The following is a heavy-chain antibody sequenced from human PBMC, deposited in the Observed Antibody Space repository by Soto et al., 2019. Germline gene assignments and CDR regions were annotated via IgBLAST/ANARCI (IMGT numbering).Heavy chain of an antibody. D-gene: IGHD4-17*01. Sequence: EVQVLESGGDLVQPGGSLRLSCEVSGFTLSNYAMTWVRQVPGKGLEWVASISSGGGSSHADSVKGRFTISRDNSKNTVYLQMNSLGDEDTAVYYWGRDPNGDYVGAFDFWGQGTMVAVSS. CDR3: GRDPNGDYVGAFDF. V-gene: IGHV3-23*01. CDR2: SISSGGGS. J-gene: IGHJ3*01. CDR1: GFTLSNYA.